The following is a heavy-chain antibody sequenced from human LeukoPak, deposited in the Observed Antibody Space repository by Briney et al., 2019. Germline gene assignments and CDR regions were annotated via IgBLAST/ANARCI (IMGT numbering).Heavy chain of an antibody. V-gene: IGHV3-23*01. J-gene: IGHJ4*02. Sequence: GGSLRLSCAASGFTFSGYAMSWVRQAPGKGLEWVSAISGSGGSTYYADSVKGRFTISRDNSKNTLYLQMNSLRAEDTAVYYCAKDVAAVDCSGGSCYSTFTWGQGTLVTVSS. CDR1: GFTFSGYA. CDR2: ISGSGGST. CDR3: AKDVAAVDCSGGSCYSTFT. D-gene: IGHD2-15*01.